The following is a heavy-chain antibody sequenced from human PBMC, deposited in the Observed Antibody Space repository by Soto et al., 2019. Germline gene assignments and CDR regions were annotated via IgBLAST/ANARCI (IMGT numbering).Heavy chain of an antibody. CDR2: INPNSGGT. CDR1: GYAFTGYY. CDR3: ARAAYYGSGSYYNVDYYYYMDV. V-gene: IGHV1-2*04. D-gene: IGHD3-10*01. Sequence: GASVKVSWKAAGYAFTGYYMHWGRQAAGQGLEWMGWINPNSGGTNYAQKFQGWVTMTRDTSISTAYMELSRLRSDDTAVYYCARAAYYGSGSYYNVDYYYYMDVWGKGTTVTVSS. J-gene: IGHJ6*03.